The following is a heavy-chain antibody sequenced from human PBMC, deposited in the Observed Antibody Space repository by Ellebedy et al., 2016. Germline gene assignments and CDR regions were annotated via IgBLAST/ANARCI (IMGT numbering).Heavy chain of an antibody. J-gene: IGHJ6*02. Sequence: SETLSLXXAVSGGSISSGGYSWSWSRQPPGKGLEWIGYITHSGSTYYNSSLKSRVTISMDRSKNQFSLKLSSVIAADTAVYYCARVVSLGMDVWGQGATVTVSS. CDR1: GGSISSGGYS. D-gene: IGHD2/OR15-2a*01. CDR3: ARVVSLGMDV. V-gene: IGHV4-30-2*01. CDR2: ITHSGST.